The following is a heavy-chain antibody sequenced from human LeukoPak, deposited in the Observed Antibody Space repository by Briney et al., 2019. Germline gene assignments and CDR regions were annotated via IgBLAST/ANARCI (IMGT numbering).Heavy chain of an antibody. V-gene: IGHV3-48*03. CDR2: ISSSGSTI. CDR3: AKLRSYDPTLLFDY. CDR1: GFTFSSYE. D-gene: IGHD4-23*01. J-gene: IGHJ4*02. Sequence: GGSLRLSCAASGFTFSSYEMNWVRQAPGKGLEWVSYISSSGSTIYYADSVKGRFTISRDNAKNSLYLQMNSLRAEDTAVYYCAKLRSYDPTLLFDYWGLGTLVTVSS.